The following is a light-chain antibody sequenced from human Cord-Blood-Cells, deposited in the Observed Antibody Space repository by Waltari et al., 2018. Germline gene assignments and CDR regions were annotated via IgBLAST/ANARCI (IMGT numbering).Light chain of an antibody. V-gene: IGLV6-57*01. CDR3: QSYDSSNHVV. CDR1: RGSIASNY. J-gene: IGLJ2*01. Sequence: NFMLTQPHSVSKSPGKTVTISCTRSRGSIASNYVQWYQQRPGSSPTTVIYEDNQRPSGVPDRFSGSIDSSSNSASLTISGLKTEDEADYYCQSYDSSNHVVFGGGTKLTVL. CDR2: EDN.